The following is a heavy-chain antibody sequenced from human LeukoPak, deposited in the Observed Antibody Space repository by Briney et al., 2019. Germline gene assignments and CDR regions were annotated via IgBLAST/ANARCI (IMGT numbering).Heavy chain of an antibody. J-gene: IGHJ4*02. D-gene: IGHD2-15*01. CDR2: IYYSGST. Sequence: KPSETQSLTSTVSGGSISSSISYHWAWIRQPPGKGLEWIGSIYYSGSTYYNPSLKSRVTISVDTSKNRFSLSLRSVTAADTAVYNCATLASTCTGGSCYQYYFDYWGQGTLVTVSS. V-gene: IGHV4-39*01. CDR1: GGSISSSISYH. CDR3: ATLASTCTGGSCYQYYFDY.